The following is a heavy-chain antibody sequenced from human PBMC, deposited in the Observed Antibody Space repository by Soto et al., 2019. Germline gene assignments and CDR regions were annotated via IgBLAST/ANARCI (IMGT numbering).Heavy chain of an antibody. CDR2: IYYSGST. V-gene: IGHV4-31*03. CDR1: GGSISSGGYY. J-gene: IGHJ6*02. CDR3: ARRVNYYYGMDV. Sequence: KTSETLSLTCTVSGGSISSGGYYWSWIRQHPGKGLEWIGYIYYSGSTYYNPSLKSRVTISVDTSKNQFSLKLSSVTAADTAVYYCARRVNYYYGMDVWGQGTTVTVSS. D-gene: IGHD6-13*01.